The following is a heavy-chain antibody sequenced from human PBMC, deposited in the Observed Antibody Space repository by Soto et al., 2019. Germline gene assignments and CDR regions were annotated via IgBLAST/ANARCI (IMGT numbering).Heavy chain of an antibody. V-gene: IGHV4-38-2*01. CDR3: ARIGAWPMDFDY. Sequence: KPXXTLSLPCAVSGXSLSRGYYWGWILQPPGKGLEWIGSIYQSGRTHYNPSLKSLVTISVDTSKNQFSLKKTSLTSEDTAVYYCARIGAWPMDFDYWGRGSLGTVSS. J-gene: IGHJ4*02. CDR1: GXSLSRGYY. D-gene: IGHD2-2*03. CDR2: IYQSGRT.